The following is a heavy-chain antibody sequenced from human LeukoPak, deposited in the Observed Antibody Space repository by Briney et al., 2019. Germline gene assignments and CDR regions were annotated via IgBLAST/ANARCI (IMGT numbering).Heavy chain of an antibody. D-gene: IGHD5-18*01. J-gene: IGHJ6*03. CDR1: GYTFTSYD. Sequence: EASVKVSCRASGYTFTSYDINWVRQATGQGLEWMGWMNPNSGNTGYAQKFQGRVTITRNTSISTAYMELSSLRSEDTAVYYCARGVSPRYSYGNYYYYYMDVWGKGTTVTVSS. CDR2: MNPNSGNT. V-gene: IGHV1-8*03. CDR3: ARGVSPRYSYGNYYYYYMDV.